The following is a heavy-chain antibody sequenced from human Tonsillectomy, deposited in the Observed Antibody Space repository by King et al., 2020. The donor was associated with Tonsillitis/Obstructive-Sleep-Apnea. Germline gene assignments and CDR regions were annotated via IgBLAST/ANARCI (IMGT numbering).Heavy chain of an antibody. D-gene: IGHD3-3*01. V-gene: IGHV3-74*01. CDR3: ARDYYDFWSGYYFYAFDI. J-gene: IGHJ3*02. CDR1: GFTFSSYW. CDR2: INSDGSST. Sequence: VQLVESGGGLVQPVGSLRLSCAASGFTFSSYWMHWVRQAPGKGLVWVSRINSDGSSTSYADSVKGRFTISRDNAKNTLYLQMNSLRAEDTAVYYCARDYYDFWSGYYFYAFDIWGQGTMVTVSS.